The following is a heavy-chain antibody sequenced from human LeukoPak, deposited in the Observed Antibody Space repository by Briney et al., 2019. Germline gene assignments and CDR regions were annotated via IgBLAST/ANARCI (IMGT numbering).Heavy chain of an antibody. CDR3: TRQYSGYEPTTDYFDY. V-gene: IGHV3-49*03. CDR2: IRSKAYGGTT. J-gene: IGHJ4*02. CDR1: GFTFWDYA. Sequence: PGGSLRLSCTASGFTFWDYAMSWFRQAPGKGLEGGGFIRSKAYGGTTEYAASVKGRFTIARDDSKSIAYLQMNSLKTEDTAVYYCTRQYSGYEPTTDYFDYWGQGTLVTVSS. D-gene: IGHD5-12*01.